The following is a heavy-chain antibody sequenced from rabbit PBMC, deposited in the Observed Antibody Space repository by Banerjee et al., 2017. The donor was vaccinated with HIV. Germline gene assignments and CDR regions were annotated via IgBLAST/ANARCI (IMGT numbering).Heavy chain of an antibody. CDR2: IYTGNGDT. V-gene: IGHV1S40*01. D-gene: IGHD1-1*01. CDR3: ARSYVGGFYVTRLDL. CDR1: EFSFSSSYD. Sequence: QSLEESGGDLVQPEGSLTLTCTASEFSFSSSYDMCWVRQAPGKGLEWIGCIYTGNGDTYYASWAKGRFTISKTSSTTVTLQMTSLTAADTATYFCARSYVGGFYVTRLDLWGPGTLVTVS. J-gene: IGHJ3*01.